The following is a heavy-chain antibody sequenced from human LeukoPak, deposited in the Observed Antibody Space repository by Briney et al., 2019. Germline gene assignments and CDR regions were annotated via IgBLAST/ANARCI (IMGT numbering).Heavy chain of an antibody. CDR1: GGTFSIYA. Sequence: SVRVSCKASGGTFSIYAISWVRQAPGQGREWMGGIIPIFGTANYTQKFQGRVTITADESTSTAYVELSSLRSEDTAVYYCARGQYCGGDCCDSYYYYYGMDVWGKGTTVTVSS. CDR3: ARGQYCGGDCCDSYYYYYGMDV. J-gene: IGHJ6*04. V-gene: IGHV1-69*13. CDR2: IIPIFGTA. D-gene: IGHD2-21*02.